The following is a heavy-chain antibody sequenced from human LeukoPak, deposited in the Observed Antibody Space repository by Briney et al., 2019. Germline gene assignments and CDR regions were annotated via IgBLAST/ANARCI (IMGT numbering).Heavy chain of an antibody. CDR2: INHSGST. CDR3: ARKGAQGQLWLGPRLYYFDY. Sequence: SETLSLTCAVYGGSFSGYYWSWIRQPPRKGLEWIGEINHSGSTNYNPSPKSRVTISVDTSKNQFSLQLSSVTAADTAVYYCARKGAQGQLWLGPRLYYFDYWGQGTLVTVSS. V-gene: IGHV4-34*01. D-gene: IGHD5-18*01. J-gene: IGHJ4*02. CDR1: GGSFSGYY.